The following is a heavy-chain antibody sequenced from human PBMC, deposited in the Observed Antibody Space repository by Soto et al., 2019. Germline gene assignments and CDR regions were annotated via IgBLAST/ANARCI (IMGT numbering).Heavy chain of an antibody. CDR1: GLIFNNHW. V-gene: IGHV3-7*01. J-gene: IGHJ5*02. D-gene: IGHD2-15*01. Sequence: EVQLVESGGALVQPGGSLRLSCAASGLIFNNHWMTWFRQPPGKGLEWVASIKGDGSEKQYADSVKGRFTVSRDNDKNSLYLQMGSLSVEDTAVYYCATDGTSWCFDPWGQGTLVTVSS. CDR2: IKGDGSEK. CDR3: ATDGTSWCFDP.